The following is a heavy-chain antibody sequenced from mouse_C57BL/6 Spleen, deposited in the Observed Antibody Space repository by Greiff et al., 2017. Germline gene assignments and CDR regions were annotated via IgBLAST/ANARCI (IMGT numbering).Heavy chain of an antibody. D-gene: IGHD2-2*01. CDR2: INSDGGST. CDR3: ARADGYDVEFAY. Sequence: EVQGVESGGGLVQPGESLKLSCESTEYEFPSHDMTWVRQTPEKRLELVAAINSDGGSTYYPDTMERRFIISRDNTKKTLYLQMSSRRSEDTALDYCARADGYDVEFAYWGQGTLVTVSA. CDR1: EYEFPSHD. V-gene: IGHV5-2*01. J-gene: IGHJ3*01.